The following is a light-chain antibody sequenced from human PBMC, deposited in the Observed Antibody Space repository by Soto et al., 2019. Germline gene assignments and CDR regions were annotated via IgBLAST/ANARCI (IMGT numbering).Light chain of an antibody. CDR1: SSDVGDYNY. V-gene: IGLV2-14*01. J-gene: IGLJ1*01. CDR3: ISYTSSSTLGV. CDR2: EVS. Sequence: QSALTQPASVSGSPGQSITISCTGTSSDVGDYNYVSWYQQHPGKAPKLMISEVSNRPSGVSNRFSGSKSGNTASLTISGLQAEDEADYYCISYTSSSTLGVFGSGTKVTVL.